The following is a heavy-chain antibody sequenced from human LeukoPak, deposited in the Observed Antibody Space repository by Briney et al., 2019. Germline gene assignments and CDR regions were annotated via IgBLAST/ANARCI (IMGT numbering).Heavy chain of an antibody. D-gene: IGHD3-10*01. CDR1: GYTSTSYD. CDR3: ARRSAGSSGSSFDY. V-gene: IGHV1-8*03. CDR2: MNPNSGNT. J-gene: IGHJ4*02. Sequence: ASVKVSCKASGYTSTSYDINWVRQATGQGPEWMGWMNPNSGNTGYAQKFQGRVTITRNTSISTAYMELSSLRSEHTAVYYCARRSAGSSGSSFDYWGQGTLVTVSS.